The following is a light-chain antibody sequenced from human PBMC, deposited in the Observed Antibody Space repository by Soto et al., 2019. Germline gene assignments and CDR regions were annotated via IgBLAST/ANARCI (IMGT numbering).Light chain of an antibody. V-gene: IGKV1-33*01. J-gene: IGKJ4*01. CDR2: DAS. CDR1: QDIRNY. Sequence: DIQMTQSPSSLSASVGDRVTITCQASQDIRNYLNWYQQKPGKAPHLLIYDASNLRAGVPSRFSGSGSGTEFTFTISSLQPEDIATYYCQHYDHLPPLSFGGGTKVEIK. CDR3: QHYDHLPPLS.